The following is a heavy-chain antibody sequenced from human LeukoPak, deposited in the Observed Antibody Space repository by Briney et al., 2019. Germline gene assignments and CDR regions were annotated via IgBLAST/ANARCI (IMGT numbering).Heavy chain of an antibody. CDR1: GFTFSSYA. V-gene: IGHV3-23*01. J-gene: IGHJ4*02. D-gene: IGHD6-13*01. CDR2: ISGGGGST. Sequence: GGSLRLSCAAAGFTFSSYAISWGRQAPGKGLGWGSAISGGGGSTYHADSVKGRFTTSRDHSKHTLYLQINSLTAEDTAVYYCAKVAAAAGTDYWGQGTLVTVSS. CDR3: AKVAAAAGTDY.